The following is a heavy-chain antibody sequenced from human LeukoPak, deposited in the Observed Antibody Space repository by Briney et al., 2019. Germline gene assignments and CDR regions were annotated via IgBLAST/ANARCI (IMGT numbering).Heavy chain of an antibody. Sequence: SETLSLTCAVYGGSFSGYYWSWIRQPPGKGLEWIGYIYHSGSTYYNPSLKSRVTISVDRSKNQFSLKLSSVTAADTAVYYCAATGGVYDYTYDAFDIWGQGTMVTVSS. D-gene: IGHD3-16*01. CDR1: GGSFSGYY. V-gene: IGHV4-34*01. J-gene: IGHJ3*02. CDR3: AATGGVYDYTYDAFDI. CDR2: IYHSGST.